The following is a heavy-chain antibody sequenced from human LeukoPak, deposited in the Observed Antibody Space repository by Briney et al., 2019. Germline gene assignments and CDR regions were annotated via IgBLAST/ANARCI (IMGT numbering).Heavy chain of an antibody. Sequence: GGSLRLSCAASGFTFSSYAMSWVRQAPGKGLEWVSAISGSGGSTYYADSVKGRFTISRDNSKNTLYLQMNSLRAEDTAVYYCAILPGGTTVTNFDYWGRGTLVTVSS. J-gene: IGHJ4*02. CDR2: ISGSGGST. V-gene: IGHV3-23*01. CDR1: GFTFSSYA. CDR3: AILPGGTTVTNFDY. D-gene: IGHD4-17*01.